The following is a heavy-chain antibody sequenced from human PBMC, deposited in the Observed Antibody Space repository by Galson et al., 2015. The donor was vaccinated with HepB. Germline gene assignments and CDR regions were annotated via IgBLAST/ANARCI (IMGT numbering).Heavy chain of an antibody. CDR3: ARDAGGDFDY. J-gene: IGHJ4*02. CDR1: GGSISSGSYY. V-gene: IGHV4-61*02. Sequence: LSLTCTVSGGSISSGSYYWSWIRQPAGKGLEWIGRIYTSGSTNYNPSLKSRVTMSVDTSKNQFSLELSSVTAADTAVYYCARDAGGDFDYWGQGTLVTVSS. CDR2: IYTSGST.